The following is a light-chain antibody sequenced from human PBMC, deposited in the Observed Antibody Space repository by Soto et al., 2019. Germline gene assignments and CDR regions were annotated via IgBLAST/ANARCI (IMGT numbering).Light chain of an antibody. V-gene: IGKV3-20*01. CDR2: GAS. J-gene: IGKJ3*01. CDR1: QSLSSSY. Sequence: ESVLTQSPGTLSLSPGERATLSCRASQSLSSSYLVWYQQKPGQAPRLLIYGASSRATGIPDRFSGSGSGTDFTLTISRLEPEDFAVYYCQHYGNTPPSVTFGPGTKVDI. CDR3: QHYGNTPPSVT.